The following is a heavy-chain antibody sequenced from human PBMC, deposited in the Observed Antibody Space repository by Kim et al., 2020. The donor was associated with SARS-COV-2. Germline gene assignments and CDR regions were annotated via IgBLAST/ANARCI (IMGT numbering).Heavy chain of an antibody. CDR3: ASENGDYYYYGMDV. Sequence: YAQKFQGRVTMTRNTSISTAYMELSSLRSEDTAVYYCASENGDYYYYGMDVWGQGTTVTVSS. D-gene: IGHD1-1*01. J-gene: IGHJ6*02. V-gene: IGHV1-8*01.